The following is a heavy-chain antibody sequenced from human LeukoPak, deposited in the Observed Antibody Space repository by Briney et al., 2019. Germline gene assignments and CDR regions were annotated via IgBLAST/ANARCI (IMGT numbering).Heavy chain of an antibody. J-gene: IGHJ3*02. CDR1: GFTFSSYG. D-gene: IGHD5-24*01. Sequence: GGSLRLSCAASGFTFSSYGMHWVRQAPGKGLEWVAVISYDGSNKYYADSVKGRFTISRDNSKNTLYLQMNSLRAEDTAVYYCAKGTQGGWLQLGAFDIWGQGTMVTVSS. V-gene: IGHV3-30*18. CDR3: AKGTQGGWLQLGAFDI. CDR2: ISYDGSNK.